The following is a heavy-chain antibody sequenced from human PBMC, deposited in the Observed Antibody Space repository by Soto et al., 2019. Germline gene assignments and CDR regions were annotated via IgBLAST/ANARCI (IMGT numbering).Heavy chain of an antibody. J-gene: IGHJ4*02. D-gene: IGHD3-10*01. CDR1: GYTFTSYG. V-gene: IGHV1-18*01. Sequence: QVQLVQSGAEVKKPGASVKVSCKASGYTFTSYGISWVLQAPGQGLEWMGWISAYNGNTNYAQKLQGRVTMTTDTSTSTAYMELRSLRSDDTAVYYCARVTYYYGSGSYLDFDYWGQGTLVTVSS. CDR2: ISAYNGNT. CDR3: ARVTYYYGSGSYLDFDY.